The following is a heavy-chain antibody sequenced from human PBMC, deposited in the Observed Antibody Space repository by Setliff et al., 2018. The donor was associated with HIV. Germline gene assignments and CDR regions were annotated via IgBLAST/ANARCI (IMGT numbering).Heavy chain of an antibody. V-gene: IGHV4-38-2*01. CDR3: SRGPDTANRLPFDY. CDR2: IYHGGNT. D-gene: IGHD2-21*02. J-gene: IGHJ4*02. CDR1: SHSISSGYY. Sequence: SETLSLTCVVSSHSISSGYYWGWIRQPPGKRLEWIGSIYHGGNTYYNPSLKSRVTISVDTSKNQFSLKLSSVTAADTAVYYCSRGPDTANRLPFDYWGQGTLVTVPQ.